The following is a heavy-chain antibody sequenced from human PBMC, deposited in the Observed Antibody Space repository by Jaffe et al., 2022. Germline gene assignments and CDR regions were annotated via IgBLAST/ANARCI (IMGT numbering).Heavy chain of an antibody. J-gene: IGHJ3*02. D-gene: IGHD3-22*01. Sequence: QVQLQESGPGLVKPSQTLSLTCTVSGGSISSGSYYWSWIRQPAGKGLEWIGRIYTSGSTNYNPSLKSRVTISVDTSKNQFSLKLSSVTAADTAVYYCARCRNPDYDSSGYLSIFDIWGQGTMVTVSS. CDR3: ARCRNPDYDSSGYLSIFDI. CDR2: IYTSGST. CDR1: GGSISSGSYY. V-gene: IGHV4-61*02.